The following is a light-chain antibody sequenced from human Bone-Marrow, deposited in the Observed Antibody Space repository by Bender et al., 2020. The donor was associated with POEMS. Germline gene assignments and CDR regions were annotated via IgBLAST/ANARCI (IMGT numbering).Light chain of an antibody. CDR1: ISNIGAGFG. J-gene: IGLJ2*01. CDR2: DVD. Sequence: QSVLTQPPSVSGAPGQRVTISCTGSISNIGAGFGVNWYQHHPGKAPILLIYDVDYRPSGVSNRFSGSKSGNTASLTISGLQAEDEADYFCSSSTSSATLVFGGGTKLTVL. V-gene: IGLV2-14*03. CDR3: SSSTSSATLV.